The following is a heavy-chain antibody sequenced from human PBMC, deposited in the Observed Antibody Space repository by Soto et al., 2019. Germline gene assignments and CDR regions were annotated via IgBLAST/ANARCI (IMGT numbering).Heavy chain of an antibody. J-gene: IGHJ4*02. CDR1: GFIVSDST. V-gene: IGHV3-64D*06. Sequence: PGGSLRLSCSASGFIVSDSTINWVRQVPGKGLEAISAVSTSGRSTYYADSVKDRFTISRDKSKNTLFLQMGSLRPEDTAIYYCVKQAHGLDGVAFDYWGQGTQVTVSS. CDR3: VKQAHGLDGVAFDY. CDR2: VSTSGRST. D-gene: IGHD2-15*01.